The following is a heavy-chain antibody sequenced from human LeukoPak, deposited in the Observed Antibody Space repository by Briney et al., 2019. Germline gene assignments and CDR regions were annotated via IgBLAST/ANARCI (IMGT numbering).Heavy chain of an antibody. J-gene: IGHJ4*02. Sequence: GGSLRLSCAASGLSFNNYAVTWVRQAPGRGLEWVSTINPSGSNTYYADSVKGRFTISRDNSKNTLYLQMNSLRAEDTAVYYCAKREMAVRAFDFWGQGTLVTVSS. D-gene: IGHD6-19*01. CDR2: INPSGSNT. CDR1: GLSFNNYA. CDR3: AKREMAVRAFDF. V-gene: IGHV3-23*01.